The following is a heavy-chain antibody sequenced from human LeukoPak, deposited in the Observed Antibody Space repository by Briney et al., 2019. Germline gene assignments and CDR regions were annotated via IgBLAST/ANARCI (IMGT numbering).Heavy chain of an antibody. CDR2: IYYSGST. CDR1: GGSISSSSYY. V-gene: IGHV4-39*07. Sequence: KPSETLSLTCTVSGGSISSSSYYWGWIRQPPGKGLEWIGSIYYSGSTYYNPSLKSRVTISVDTSKNQFSLKLSSVAAADTAVYYCARAGAMPRVDRSSSLSRHDYYYYYGMDVWGQGTTVTVSS. J-gene: IGHJ6*02. D-gene: IGHD6-6*01. CDR3: ARAGAMPRVDRSSSLSRHDYYYYYGMDV.